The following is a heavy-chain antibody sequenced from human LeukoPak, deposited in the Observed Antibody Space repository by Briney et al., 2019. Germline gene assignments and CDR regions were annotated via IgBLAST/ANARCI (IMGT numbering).Heavy chain of an antibody. CDR1: GGTFSSYA. J-gene: IGHJ6*03. CDR2: IIPIFGTA. CDR3: ARVAIAAAGTMDV. Sequence: ASVKVSCKASGGTFSSYAISWVRQAPGQGLEWMGGIIPIFGTANYAQKFQGRVTITTDESTSTAYMELSSLRSEDTAVYYGARVAIAAAGTMDVWGKGTTVTVSS. V-gene: IGHV1-69*05. D-gene: IGHD6-13*01.